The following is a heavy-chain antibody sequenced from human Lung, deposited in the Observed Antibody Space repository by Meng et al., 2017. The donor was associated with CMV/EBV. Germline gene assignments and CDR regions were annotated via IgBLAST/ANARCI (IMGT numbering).Heavy chain of an antibody. V-gene: IGHV5-51*01. CDR1: GYGFTSYW. D-gene: IGHD5-12*01. CDR2: IYPGDSDI. Sequence: GGSLRLXCKGSGYGFTSYWIGWVRQMPGKGLEWMGIIYPGDSDINYNPSFEGQVIISADKSISTAYLQWSGLKASDTAMYYCARLRGYDGYDCVAYWGPGTXVNGAS. CDR3: ARLRGYDGYDCVAY. J-gene: IGHJ4*02.